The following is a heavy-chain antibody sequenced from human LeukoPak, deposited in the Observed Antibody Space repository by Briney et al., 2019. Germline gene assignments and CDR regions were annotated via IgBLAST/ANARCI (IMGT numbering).Heavy chain of an antibody. Sequence: GGSLRLSCAASGFILSGYTMIWVRQAPGKGLEWVSSISRGSTYIFYADSVKGRFTISRDNAKNSLYLQMNSLRAEDTAVYYCARDGSVANTAAFDIWGQGTMLTVSS. CDR1: GFILSGYT. J-gene: IGHJ3*02. CDR2: ISRGSTYI. CDR3: ARDGSVANTAAFDI. V-gene: IGHV3-21*01. D-gene: IGHD5-12*01.